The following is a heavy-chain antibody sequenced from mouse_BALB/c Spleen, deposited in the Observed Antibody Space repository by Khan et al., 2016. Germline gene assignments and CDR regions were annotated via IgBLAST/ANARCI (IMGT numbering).Heavy chain of an antibody. CDR1: GYTFTDYE. Sequence: QVQLKQSGAELVRPGASVKLSCKALGYTFTDYEMHWVKQTPVHGLEWIGIIHTGSGGTVYNQSFKGQATLTATKSSSTAYRDCSSLTLEHSAFYHCTIRWYYDGHFVEMAYWCPGSSVTVSS. CDR3: TIRWYYDGHFVEMAY. CDR2: IHTGSGGT. V-gene: IGHV1-15*01. D-gene: IGHD2-3*01. J-gene: IGHJ4*01.